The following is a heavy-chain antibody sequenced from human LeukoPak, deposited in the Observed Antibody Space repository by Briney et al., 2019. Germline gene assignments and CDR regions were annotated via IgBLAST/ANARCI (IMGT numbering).Heavy chain of an antibody. CDR1: GFTFSSYA. CDR2: ISYDGSNK. Sequence: GGSLRLSSAASGFTFSSYAMHWVRQAPGKGLEWVAVISYDGSNKYYADSVKGRFTISRDNSRNTLYLQMNSLRAEDTAVYYCARDRSQVPADLYYYYYGMDVWGKGTTVTVSS. J-gene: IGHJ6*04. D-gene: IGHD2-2*01. CDR3: ARDRSQVPADLYYYYYGMDV. V-gene: IGHV3-30*04.